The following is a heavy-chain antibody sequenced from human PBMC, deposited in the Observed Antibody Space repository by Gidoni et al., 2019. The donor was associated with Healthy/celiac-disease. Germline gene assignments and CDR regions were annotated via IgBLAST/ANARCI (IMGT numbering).Heavy chain of an antibody. D-gene: IGHD4-17*01. CDR2: IYYSGST. Sequence: QLQLQESGPGLVKPSETLSLTCTVSGGSISSSSYYWGWIRQPPGKGLEWIGSIYYSGSTYYNPSLKSRVTIAVDTSKNQFSLKLSSVTAADTAVYYCARLDYGGKIDYWGQGTLVTVSS. CDR1: GGSISSSSYY. CDR3: ARLDYGGKIDY. J-gene: IGHJ4*02. V-gene: IGHV4-39*01.